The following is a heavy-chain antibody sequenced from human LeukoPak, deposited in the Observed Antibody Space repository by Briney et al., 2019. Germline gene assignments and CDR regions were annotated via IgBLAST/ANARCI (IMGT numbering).Heavy chain of an antibody. J-gene: IGHJ6*04. D-gene: IGHD3-10*02. V-gene: IGHV3-23*01. Sequence: GGSLRLSCAASGFTFSSYGMSWVRQAPGKGLEWVSAITATSSSTHDADSVKGRFTISRDNSKNTLYLQMNSLRAEDTAVYYCAELGITMIGGVWGKGTTVTISS. CDR1: GFTFSSYG. CDR2: ITATSSST. CDR3: AELGITMIGGV.